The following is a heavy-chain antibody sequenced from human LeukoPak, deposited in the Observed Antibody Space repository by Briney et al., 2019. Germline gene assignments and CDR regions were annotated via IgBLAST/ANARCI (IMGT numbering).Heavy chain of an antibody. CDR3: ARSDYYGSGSYYRFSARFDP. J-gene: IGHJ5*02. Sequence: PSETLSLTCTVSGDSLSSSSSYWGWIRQPPGEGLEWIGSIYYSGSTYYNPSLKSRVTISVDTSKNQFSLKLSSVTAADTAVYYCARSDYYGSGSYYRFSARFDPWGQGTLVTVSP. D-gene: IGHD3-10*01. V-gene: IGHV4-39*01. CDR2: IYYSGST. CDR1: GDSLSSSSSY.